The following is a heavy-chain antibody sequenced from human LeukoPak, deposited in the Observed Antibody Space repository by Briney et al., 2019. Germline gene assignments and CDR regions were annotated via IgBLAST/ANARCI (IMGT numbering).Heavy chain of an antibody. CDR3: ARGGGNGGGWVGHYYYMDV. J-gene: IGHJ6*03. CDR2: IYHSGGT. CDR1: GYSISSGYY. D-gene: IGHD4-23*01. V-gene: IGHV4-38-2*02. Sequence: SETLSLTCTVSGYSISSGYYWGWIRQPPGKGLEWIGSIYHSGGTYNNPSLKSRLTMSVDTSKNQFSLKLTSVTAADTAVYYCARGGGNGGGWVGHYYYMDVWGKGTTVTVSS.